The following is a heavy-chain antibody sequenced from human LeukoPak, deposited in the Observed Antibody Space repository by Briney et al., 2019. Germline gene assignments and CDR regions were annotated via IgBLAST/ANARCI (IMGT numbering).Heavy chain of an antibody. CDR1: GFTFSSYA. J-gene: IGHJ4*02. CDR2: ISYDGSNK. D-gene: IGHD6-25*01. Sequence: GGSLRLSCAASGFTFSSYAMHWVRQAPGKGLEWVAVISYDGSNKYYADSVKGRFTISRDNAKNSLYLQMNSLRAEDTAVYYCARDSGYWGQGTLVTVSS. V-gene: IGHV3-30-3*01. CDR3: ARDSGY.